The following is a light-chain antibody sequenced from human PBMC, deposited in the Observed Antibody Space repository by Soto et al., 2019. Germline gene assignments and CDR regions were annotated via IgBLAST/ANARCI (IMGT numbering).Light chain of an antibody. V-gene: IGLV2-14*03. CDR2: NVN. Sequence: SGLTPPSSVSVSAVQSITISCSGTSSDIGAYEYFSWYQQHPGKPPKLMIYNVNNRPSGVSYRFSGSKSGNTASLTISRLQTEDEADYYCLSHTTSRTYVFGPGTKVTVL. CDR3: LSHTTSRTYV. J-gene: IGLJ1*01. CDR1: SSDIGAYEY.